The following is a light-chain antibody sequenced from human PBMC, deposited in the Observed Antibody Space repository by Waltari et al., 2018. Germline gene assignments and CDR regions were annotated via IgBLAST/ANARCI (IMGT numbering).Light chain of an antibody. V-gene: IGKV4-1*01. J-gene: IGKJ1*01. CDR3: QQYSTAPWT. Sequence: DIVMTQPPDSLAVSLGERATINCQSSQSVLYSPNSKNYLAWYQQTPGQPPKLLIYWASTRESGVPDRFSGSGSGTDFTLTISSLQAEDVAVYYCQQYSTAPWTFGQGTKVEIK. CDR2: WAS. CDR1: QSVLYSPNSKNY.